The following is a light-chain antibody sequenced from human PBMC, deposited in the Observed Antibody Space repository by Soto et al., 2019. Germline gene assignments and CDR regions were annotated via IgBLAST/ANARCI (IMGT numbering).Light chain of an antibody. CDR1: QDITNY. Sequence: DIQMTQSPSSLSASVGDRVTISCRASQDITNYLNWYQQKPGKAPKLLIYDASSLETGVPSRFSGSESWTDFTYTISDLHPEDIETYYCQQYDNLLLIFGQGTRLEIK. CDR2: DAS. V-gene: IGKV1-33*01. CDR3: QQYDNLLLI. J-gene: IGKJ5*01.